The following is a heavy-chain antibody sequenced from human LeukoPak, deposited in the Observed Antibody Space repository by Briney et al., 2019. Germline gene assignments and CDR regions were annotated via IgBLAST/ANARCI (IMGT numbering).Heavy chain of an antibody. CDR3: ASSSLQYYDILTGFYD. CDR1: GGDISDRNHY. J-gene: IGHJ1*01. D-gene: IGHD3-9*01. CDR2: IDYNGRT. V-gene: IGHV4-39*07. Sequence: PSETLSLTCSVSGGDISDRNHYWGWIRQSPRKGLEWVGSIDYNGRTYHNPSLKSRVIISVDTSKNHFSLKLTSMTAADTAVYYCASSSLQYYDILTGFYDWGQGTLVTVSS.